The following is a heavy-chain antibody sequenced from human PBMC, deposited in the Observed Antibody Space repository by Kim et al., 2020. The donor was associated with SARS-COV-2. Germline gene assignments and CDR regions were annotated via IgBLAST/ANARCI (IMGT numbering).Heavy chain of an antibody. CDR3: ARGARTLYYDILTGYRAAFDI. CDR2: INHSGST. V-gene: IGHV4-34*01. Sequence: SETLSLTCAVYGGSFSGYYWSWIRQPPGKGLEWIGEINHSGSTNYNPSLKSRVTISVDTSKNQFSLKLSSVTAADTAVYYCARGARTLYYDILTGYRAAFDIWGQGKMVTVSS. D-gene: IGHD3-9*01. J-gene: IGHJ3*02. CDR1: GGSFSGYY.